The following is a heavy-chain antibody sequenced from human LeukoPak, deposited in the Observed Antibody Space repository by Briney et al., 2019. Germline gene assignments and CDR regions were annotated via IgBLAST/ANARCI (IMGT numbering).Heavy chain of an antibody. J-gene: IGHJ4*02. CDR2: INHSGST. D-gene: IGHD7-27*01. CDR1: GGSFSGYY. CDR3: ATSNWDLPDY. Sequence: KSSETLSLTCAVYGGSFSGYYWSWIRQPPGKGLEWIGEINHSGSTNYNPSLKSRVTISVDTSKNQFSLKLSSVTAADTAVYYCATSNWDLPDYWGQGTLVTVSP. V-gene: IGHV4-34*01.